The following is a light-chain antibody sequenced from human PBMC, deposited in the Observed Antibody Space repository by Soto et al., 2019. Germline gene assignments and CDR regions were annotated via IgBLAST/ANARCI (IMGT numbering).Light chain of an antibody. Sequence: QSVLTQPASVSGSPGQSITISCTGSSSDIGAYNYVSWVQQYPGKAPKLIISEVSNRPSGVSNRFSGSKSGTAASLTISGLQTEDEADYFCFSFTTDWTHVFGTGTKLTVL. CDR2: EVS. CDR1: SSDIGAYNY. J-gene: IGLJ1*01. CDR3: FSFTTDWTHV. V-gene: IGLV2-14*01.